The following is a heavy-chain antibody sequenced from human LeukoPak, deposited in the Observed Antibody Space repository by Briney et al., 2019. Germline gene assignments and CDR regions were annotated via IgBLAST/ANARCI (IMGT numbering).Heavy chain of an antibody. J-gene: IGHJ4*02. CDR1: GFTFSSYA. V-gene: IGHV3-23*01. D-gene: IGHD6-13*01. CDR3: ANLYSTNY. Sequence: EGSLRLSCAASGFTFSSYAMTWVRQAPGKGLEWVSGISGSGGSTYYADSVKGRFTITRDNSKNTLYLQMNSLRAEDTALYYCANLYSTNYWGQGTLVTVSS. CDR2: ISGSGGST.